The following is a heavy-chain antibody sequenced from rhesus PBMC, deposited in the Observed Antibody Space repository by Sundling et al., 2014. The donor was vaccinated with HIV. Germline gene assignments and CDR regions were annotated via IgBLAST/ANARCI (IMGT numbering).Heavy chain of an antibody. V-gene: IGHV4-99*01. J-gene: IGHJ4*01. D-gene: IGHD4-4*01. Sequence: QVQLQESGPGLVKPSETLSLTCAVSGGFFSGNYWGWIRQPPGKGLEYIGYISGSSGSTNYNPSLKSRVTISKDTSKNQFSLKLSSVTAADTAVYYCARMVGFYFDYWGQGVLVTVSS. CDR2: ISGSSGST. CDR1: GGFFSGNY. CDR3: ARMVGFYFDY.